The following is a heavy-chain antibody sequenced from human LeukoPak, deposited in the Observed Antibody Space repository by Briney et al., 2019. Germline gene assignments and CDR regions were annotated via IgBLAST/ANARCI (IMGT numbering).Heavy chain of an antibody. J-gene: IGHJ6*03. Sequence: GGSLRLSCAASGFTFSSYWMHWVRQAPGKGLEWVSYISSSGSTIYYADSVKGRFTISRDNAKNSLYLQMNSLRAEDTAVYYCARSGYDYVWGSLNYYYYYYMDVWGKGTTVTISS. CDR3: ARSGYDYVWGSLNYYYYYYMDV. D-gene: IGHD3-16*01. CDR1: GFTFSSYW. V-gene: IGHV3-48*04. CDR2: ISSSGSTI.